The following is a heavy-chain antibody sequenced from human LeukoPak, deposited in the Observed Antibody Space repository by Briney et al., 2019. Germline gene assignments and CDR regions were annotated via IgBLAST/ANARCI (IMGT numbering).Heavy chain of an antibody. CDR1: GFTFSSYG. J-gene: IGHJ4*02. D-gene: IGHD5-12*01. V-gene: IGHV3-33*01. Sequence: GGSLRLSCAASGFTFSSYGMHWVRQAPGKGLEWAAVIWYDGSNKYYADSVKGRFTISKDNSKNTLYLQMNSLRAEDTAVYYCARRRGYSGYDLDYWGQGTLVTVSS. CDR3: ARRRGYSGYDLDY. CDR2: IWYDGSNK.